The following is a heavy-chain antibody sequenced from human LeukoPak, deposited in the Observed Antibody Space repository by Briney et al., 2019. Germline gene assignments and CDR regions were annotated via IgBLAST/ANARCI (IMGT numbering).Heavy chain of an antibody. V-gene: IGHV3-9*01. D-gene: IGHD4-17*01. CDR1: GFTFDDYA. Sequence: PGGSLRLSCAASGFTFDDYAMHWVRQAPGKGLEWVSGISWNSGSIGYADSVKGRFTISRDNAKNSLYLQMNSLRAEDTALYYCAKDSPKGDYGDYWNWFDPWGQGTLVTVSS. CDR2: ISWNSGSI. J-gene: IGHJ5*02. CDR3: AKDSPKGDYGDYWNWFDP.